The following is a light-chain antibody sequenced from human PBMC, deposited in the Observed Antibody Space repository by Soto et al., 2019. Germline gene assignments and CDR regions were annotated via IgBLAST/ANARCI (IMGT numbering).Light chain of an antibody. CDR1: QSVASSA. Sequence: EIVLTQSTGTLSLSAGERATLSCRASQSVASSALVWYQHKPGQAPRLLIFGASHRATGIPDRFSGSGSGTDFTLTITRLEPEDFAVYYCQYYGSSTGFAFGPGTRVDI. CDR3: QYYGSSTGFA. CDR2: GAS. V-gene: IGKV3-20*01. J-gene: IGKJ3*01.